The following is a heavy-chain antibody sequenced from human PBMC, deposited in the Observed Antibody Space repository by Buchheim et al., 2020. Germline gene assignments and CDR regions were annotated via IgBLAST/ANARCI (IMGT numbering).Heavy chain of an antibody. V-gene: IGHV3-66*01. J-gene: IGHJ3*02. D-gene: IGHD4-17*01. Sequence: EVQLVESGGGLVQPGGSLRLSCAASGFTVSSNYMSWVRQAPGKGLEWVSVIYSGGSTYYADSVKGRFTISRDHSKNTLYLQMNSLRAEDTAVYYCARMTTVTMYDAFDIWGQGT. CDR2: IYSGGST. CDR3: ARMTTVTMYDAFDI. CDR1: GFTVSSNY.